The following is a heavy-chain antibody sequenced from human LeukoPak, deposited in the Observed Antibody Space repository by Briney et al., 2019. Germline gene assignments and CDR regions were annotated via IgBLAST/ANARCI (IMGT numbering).Heavy chain of an antibody. CDR2: ISSSSSTI. D-gene: IGHD6-19*01. CDR1: GFTFRSYS. CDR3: ARESAVAGTFDY. V-gene: IGHV3-48*01. Sequence: GGSLRLSCAASGFTFRSYSMNWVRQAPGKGLEWVSYISSSSSTIFYADSVKGRFTISRDSAKNSLYLQMNSLRAEDTALYYCARESAVAGTFDYWGQGTLVTVSS. J-gene: IGHJ4*02.